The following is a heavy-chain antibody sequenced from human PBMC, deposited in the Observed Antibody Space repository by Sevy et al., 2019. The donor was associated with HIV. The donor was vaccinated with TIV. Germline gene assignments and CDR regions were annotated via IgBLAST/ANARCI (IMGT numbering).Heavy chain of an antibody. CDR3: AKNRPPGGSYFSRNAMDV. J-gene: IGHJ6*02. CDR2: ISYDGNYR. Sequence: GGSLRLSCAASGFSFRSYDMHWVRQAPGKGLEWVAIISYDGNYRHYADSVRGRFTMSRDNSKNTIYLQMNGLSIEDMAVYYCAKNRPPGGSYFSRNAMDVWGRGTTVTVSS. CDR1: GFSFRSYD. V-gene: IGHV3-30*18. D-gene: IGHD3-16*01.